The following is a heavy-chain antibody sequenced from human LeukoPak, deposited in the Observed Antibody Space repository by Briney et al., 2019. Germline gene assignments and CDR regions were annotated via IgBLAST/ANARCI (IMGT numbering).Heavy chain of an antibody. D-gene: IGHD7-27*01. V-gene: IGHV3-21*01. J-gene: IGHJ6*03. CDR3: AREDLLGIDGFAYYYMDV. CDR2: ISSSSSYI. CDR1: GFTFSSYS. Sequence: GGSLRLSCAASGFTFSSYSMNWVRQAPGKGLEWVSSISSSSSYIYYADSVKGRFTISRDNAKNSLYLQMNSLRAEDTAVYYCAREDLLGIDGFAYYYMDVWGKGTTVTVSS.